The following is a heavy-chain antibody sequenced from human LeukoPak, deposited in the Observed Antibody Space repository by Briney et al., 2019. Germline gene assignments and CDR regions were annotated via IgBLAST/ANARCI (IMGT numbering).Heavy chain of an antibody. CDR3: AKRGPVVYDS. CDR1: GFTVSGTY. Sequence: GGSLRLSWAASGFTVSGTYMSWVRQAPGKGLEWVSIIYTGDSTYYADSVRGRFTIYRDNSKNTLYIQMNSLRPENTAVYYCAKRGPVVYDSWGQGTLVTGSS. J-gene: IGHJ4*02. V-gene: IGHV3-66*02. CDR2: IYTGDST.